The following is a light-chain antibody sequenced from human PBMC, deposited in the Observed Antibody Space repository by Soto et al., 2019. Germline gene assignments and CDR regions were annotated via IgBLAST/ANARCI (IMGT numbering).Light chain of an antibody. CDR1: QSISSW. V-gene: IGKV1-5*03. Sequence: DIQMTQSPSTLSASVGDRVTITCRASQSISSWLAWYQQKPGKAPKLLIYKASSLESRVRSRFSGSGSGTEFTLTISSLQPYDFETYYCQLYNSYPWTFGQGTKVEIK. CDR2: KAS. J-gene: IGKJ1*01. CDR3: QLYNSYPWT.